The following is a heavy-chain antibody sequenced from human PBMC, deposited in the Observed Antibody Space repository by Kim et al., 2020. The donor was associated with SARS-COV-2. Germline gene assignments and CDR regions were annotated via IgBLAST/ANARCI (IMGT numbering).Heavy chain of an antibody. CDR2: FDPEDGET. V-gene: IGHV1-24*01. D-gene: IGHD2-15*01. Sequence: ASVKVSCKVSGYTLTELSMHWVRQAPGKGLEWMGGFDPEDGETIYGQKFQGRVTMTEDTSTDTAYMELSSLRSEDTAVYYCATGPGVVVAGWFDPWGQGTLVTVSS. J-gene: IGHJ5*02. CDR1: GYTLTELS. CDR3: ATGPGVVVAGWFDP.